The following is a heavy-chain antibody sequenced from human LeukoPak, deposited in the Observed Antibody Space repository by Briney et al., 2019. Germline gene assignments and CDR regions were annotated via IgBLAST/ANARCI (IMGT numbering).Heavy chain of an antibody. CDR1: GFTFNSYS. V-gene: IGHV3-21*04. CDR2: ISSSSGYI. D-gene: IGHD1-26*01. J-gene: IGHJ4*02. CDR3: AGRRGPLGEYFDY. Sequence: GGSLRLSCAASGFTFNSYSMNWVRQTPGKGLEWVSSISSSSGYINYADSVKGRFTISRDNSNNTLYLQMNSLRAEDTAVYYCAGRRGPLGEYFDYWGQGTLVTVSS.